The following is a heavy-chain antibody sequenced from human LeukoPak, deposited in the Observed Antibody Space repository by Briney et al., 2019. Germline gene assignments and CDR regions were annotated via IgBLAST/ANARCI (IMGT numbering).Heavy chain of an antibody. Sequence: SETLSLTCGVSGYSINDGYFWGWLRQPPGKGLEWIATLHHPDITHYNPSLDSRVTISLDRSKNQFSLRLSSVTAADTAIYYCARERGHQLLPPTWTHTGIFGFWGQGSLVTVSS. CDR1: GYSINDGYF. CDR3: ARERGHQLLPPTWTHTGIFGF. CDR2: LHHPDIT. V-gene: IGHV4-38-2*02. J-gene: IGHJ4*02. D-gene: IGHD2-8*02.